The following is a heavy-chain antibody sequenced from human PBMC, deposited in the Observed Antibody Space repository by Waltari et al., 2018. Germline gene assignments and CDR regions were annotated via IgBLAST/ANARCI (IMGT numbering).Heavy chain of an antibody. CDR2: ISAYNGNT. CDR1: GYTFTSYG. CDR3: ARDAQLEETYYYGMDV. V-gene: IGHV1-18*01. J-gene: IGHJ6*02. Sequence: QVQLVQSGAEVKKPGASVKVSCKASGYTFTSYGISWVRQAPGQGLEWMGWISAYNGNTNYAQKLQGRVTMTTDTSTSTAYMELRSLRFDETAVYYCARDAQLEETYYYGMDVWGQGTTVTVSS. D-gene: IGHD1-1*01.